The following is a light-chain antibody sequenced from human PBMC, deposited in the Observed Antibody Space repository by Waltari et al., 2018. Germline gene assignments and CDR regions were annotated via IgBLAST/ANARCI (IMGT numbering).Light chain of an antibody. CDR3: CSYTGTYTHWV. V-gene: IGLV2-11*01. J-gene: IGLJ3*02. CDR1: SNDVGTYNS. Sequence: QSALTQPRSVSGSPGQSVTISCTGTSNDVGTYNSVSSHQQPPGKAPKLMIYDASKRASGVPDRFSASKSGNTASLTISGLQAEDEADYYCCSYTGTYTHWVFGGGTKLTVL. CDR2: DAS.